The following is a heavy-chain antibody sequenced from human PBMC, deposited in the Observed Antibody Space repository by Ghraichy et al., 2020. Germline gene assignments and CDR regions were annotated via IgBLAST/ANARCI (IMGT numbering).Heavy chain of an antibody. CDR1: GFTFSTYA. J-gene: IGHJ4*02. D-gene: IGHD4-17*01. CDR2: INGGGDKT. V-gene: IGHV3-23*01. Sequence: GGSLRLSCAASGFTFSTYAMSWVRQAPGKGLEWVSAINGGGDKTYYTDSVKGRFTISRDNSKNTLYLQMSSLRADDTAVYYCAKDHTVVTSDYDYFDYWGQGTLVSVSS. CDR3: AKDHTVVTSDYDYFDY.